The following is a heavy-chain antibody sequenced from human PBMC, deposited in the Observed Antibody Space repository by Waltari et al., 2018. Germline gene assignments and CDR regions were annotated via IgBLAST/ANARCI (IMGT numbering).Heavy chain of an antibody. J-gene: IGHJ4*02. CDR3: ARVVGELGSPWGYYFDY. CDR1: GFTFSSYW. D-gene: IGHD1-26*01. V-gene: IGHV3-7*01. CDR2: IKKSGSEK. Sequence: EVQLVESGGGLVQPGGSLRLSCAASGFTFSSYWMSWVRQAPGKGLEWVANIKKSGSEKSYVDAGRGRYTITRDNAKSSLYLHMNSRRSVDAAVYYCARVVGELGSPWGYYFDYWGQGTLVTVSS.